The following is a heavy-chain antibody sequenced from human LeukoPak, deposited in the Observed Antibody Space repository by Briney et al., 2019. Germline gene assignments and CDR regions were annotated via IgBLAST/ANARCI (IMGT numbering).Heavy chain of an antibody. CDR1: GGSISSYY. CDR2: IYYSGST. CDR3: ARDRLRGVYFDY. D-gene: IGHD3-10*01. Sequence: SETLSLTCTVSGGSISSYYWSWIRQPPGKGLEWIGYIYYSGSTNYNPSLKSRVTISVDTSKNQFSLKLSSVTAADTAVYYYARDRLRGVYFDYWGQGTLVTVSS. J-gene: IGHJ4*02. V-gene: IGHV4-59*01.